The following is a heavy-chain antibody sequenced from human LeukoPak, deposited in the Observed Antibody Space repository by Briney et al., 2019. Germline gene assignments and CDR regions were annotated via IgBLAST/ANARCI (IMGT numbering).Heavy chain of an antibody. D-gene: IGHD2-2*01. J-gene: IGHJ4*02. CDR2: ISGSGGST. V-gene: IGHV3-23*01. CDR3: AKYREPAALGLRSINFDY. Sequence: GGSLRLSCAASGFTFSSYAMSWVRQAPGKGLEWVSTISGSGGSTYYADSVKGRFTNSRDNSKNTLYLQMNSLRAEDTAVYYCAKYREPAALGLRSINFDYWGQGTLVTVSS. CDR1: GFTFSSYA.